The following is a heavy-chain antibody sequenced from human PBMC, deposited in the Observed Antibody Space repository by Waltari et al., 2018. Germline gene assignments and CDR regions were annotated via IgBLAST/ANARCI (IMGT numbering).Heavy chain of an antibody. V-gene: IGHV3-23*01. D-gene: IGHD5-12*01. Sequence: EVQLLESGGGLVQPGGSLRLSCAASGFPFSSYAMSWVRQAPGKGLEWVSAISGSGGSTYYADSVKGRFTISRDNSKNTLYLQMNSLRAEDTAVYYCAKVFRDGYINPWFDPWGQGTLVTVSS. CDR2: ISGSGGST. J-gene: IGHJ5*02. CDR1: GFPFSSYA. CDR3: AKVFRDGYINPWFDP.